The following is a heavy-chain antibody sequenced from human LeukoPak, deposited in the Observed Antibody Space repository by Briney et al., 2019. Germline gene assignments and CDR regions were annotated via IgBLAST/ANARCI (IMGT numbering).Heavy chain of an antibody. J-gene: IGHJ3*02. CDR2: INPNSGGT. CDR1: GYTFTGYY. CDR3: ARDFGYDYVWGSYRPDAFDI. Sequence: ASVKVSCKASGYTFTGYYMHWVRQAPGQGLEWMGWINPNSGGTNYAQKFQGRVTMTRDTSISTAYMELSRLRSDDTAVYYCARDFGYDYVWGSYRPDAFDIWGQGTMVTVSS. D-gene: IGHD3-16*02. V-gene: IGHV1-2*02.